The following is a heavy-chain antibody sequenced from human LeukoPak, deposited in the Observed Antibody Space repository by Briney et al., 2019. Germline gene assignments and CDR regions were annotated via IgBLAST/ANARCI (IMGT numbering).Heavy chain of an antibody. Sequence: GASVKVSCKASGGTFSSYAISWVRQAPGQGLEWMGGIIPSFGTANYAQKFQGRVTITADESTSTAYMELSSLRSEDTAVYYCARGPPAPATFLPNYGMDVWGQGTTVTVSS. V-gene: IGHV1-69*01. J-gene: IGHJ6*02. D-gene: IGHD2-2*01. CDR1: GGTFSSYA. CDR3: ARGPPAPATFLPNYGMDV. CDR2: IIPSFGTA.